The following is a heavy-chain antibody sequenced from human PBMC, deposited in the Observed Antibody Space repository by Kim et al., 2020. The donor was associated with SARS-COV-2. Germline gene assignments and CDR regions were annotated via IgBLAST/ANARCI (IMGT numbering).Heavy chain of an antibody. CDR3: ARDPGVVPVPGYYYYYGMDV. J-gene: IGHJ6*02. D-gene: IGHD2-2*01. Sequence: SETLSLTCTVSGGSISSYYWSWIRQPPGKGLEWIWYIYYSGSTNYNPSLKSRVTISVDTSKNQFSLKLSSVTAADTAVYYCARDPGVVPVPGYYYYYGMDVWGQGTTVTVSS. CDR2: IYYSGST. CDR1: GGSISSYY. V-gene: IGHV4-59*01.